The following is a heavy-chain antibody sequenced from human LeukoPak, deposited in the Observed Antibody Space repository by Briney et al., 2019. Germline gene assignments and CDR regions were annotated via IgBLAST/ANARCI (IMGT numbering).Heavy chain of an antibody. CDR2: IYTSGST. CDR3: ARTPKAYSSSSWSLYYFDY. V-gene: IGHV4-4*07. J-gene: IGHJ4*02. Sequence: PSETLSLTCTVSGGSISSYYWIWIRQPAGKGLEWIGRIYTSGSTNYNPSLKSRVTMSVDTSKNQFSLKLSSVTAADTAVYYCARTPKAYSSSSWSLYYFDYWGQGTLVTVSS. CDR1: GGSISSYY. D-gene: IGHD6-6*01.